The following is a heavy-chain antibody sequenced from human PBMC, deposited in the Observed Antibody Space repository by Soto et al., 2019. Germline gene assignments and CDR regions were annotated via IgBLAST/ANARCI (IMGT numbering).Heavy chain of an antibody. J-gene: IGHJ4*02. V-gene: IGHV1-18*01. D-gene: IGHD1-1*01. CDR2: ISVHNGNT. CDR1: GYDFTTYG. CDR3: ARGRYGDH. Sequence: QVHLVQSGAEVKKPGASVKVSCKGSGYDFTTYGITWVRQAPGQGLEWMAWISVHNGNTDYAQKLQGRVTVTRDTSTSTAYMELRSLRSDDTAVYYCARGRYGDHWGQGALVTVSS.